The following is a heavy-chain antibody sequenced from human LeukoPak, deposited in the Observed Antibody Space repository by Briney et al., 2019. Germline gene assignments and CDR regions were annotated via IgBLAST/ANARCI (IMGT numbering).Heavy chain of an antibody. V-gene: IGHV3-11*01. D-gene: IGHD4/OR15-4a*01. CDR2: ISRSGITT. CDR1: GFTFSDYY. Sequence: GGSLRLSCEASGFTFSDYYMIWIRQAPGKGLEWVSYISRSGITTYYTDSVKGRFTISRDNAKNSLYLQMNSLRAEDAAIYYCAREKGSVFGAGWFDPWGQGTLVTVSS. J-gene: IGHJ5*02. CDR3: AREKGSVFGAGWFDP.